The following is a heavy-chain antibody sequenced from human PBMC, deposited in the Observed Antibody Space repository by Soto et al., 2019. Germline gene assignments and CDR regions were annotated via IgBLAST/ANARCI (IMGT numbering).Heavy chain of an antibody. D-gene: IGHD6-6*01. CDR2: VIPKASQP. Sequence: QVQLVQSGAEVKKPGSSVTVSCTASGGTFSSYAVSWVRQAPGQGLEWMGVVIPKASQPKYGPKFQGRVTITADYSTAYMEVSSLTSDDTAVYYCARESSSPNYFYYGMDVWGQGTTVIVSS. V-gene: IGHV1-69*01. J-gene: IGHJ6*02. CDR1: GGTFSSYA. CDR3: ARESSSPNYFYYGMDV.